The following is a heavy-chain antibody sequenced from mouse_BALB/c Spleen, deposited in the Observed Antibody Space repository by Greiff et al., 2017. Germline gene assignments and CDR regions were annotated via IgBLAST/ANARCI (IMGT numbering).Heavy chain of an antibody. CDR1: GYAFSSYW. CDR2: IYPGDGDT. V-gene: IGHV1-80*01. Sequence: QVQLQQSGAELVRPGSSVKISCKASGYAFSSYWMNWVKQRPGQGLVWIGQIYPGDGDTNYNGKFKGKATLTADKSSSTAYMQLSSLTSEDSAVYFCARWDGSSPYHYAMDYWGQGTSVTVSS. J-gene: IGHJ4*01. CDR3: ARWDGSSPYHYAMDY. D-gene: IGHD1-1*01.